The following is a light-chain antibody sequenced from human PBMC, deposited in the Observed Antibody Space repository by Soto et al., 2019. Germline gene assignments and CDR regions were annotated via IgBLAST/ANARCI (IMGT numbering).Light chain of an antibody. CDR2: DVT. CDR3: CSYAGRYTFV. Sequence: QSALTQPRSVSGSPGHPVTITCTGSTSDVGAHTYVSWYQHHPGKAPRLMIYDVTKRPSGVPDRFSGSKSGNTASLTISGLQAEDEADYYCCSYAGRYTFVFGSGTKLTVL. V-gene: IGLV2-11*01. CDR1: TSDVGAHTY. J-gene: IGLJ1*01.